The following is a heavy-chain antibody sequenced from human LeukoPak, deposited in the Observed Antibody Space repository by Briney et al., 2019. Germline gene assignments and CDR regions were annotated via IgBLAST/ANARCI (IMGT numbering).Heavy chain of an antibody. CDR1: GFTFRNYP. CDR3: ARSRSGSYFDY. J-gene: IGHJ4*02. V-gene: IGHV3-30-3*01. Sequence: PGRSLRLSCAVSGFTFRNYPMNWVRQTPGKGLEWLAIISYDGSNKYYTDAVKGRFTISRDNAKNSLYLQMNSLRAEDTAVYYCARSRSGSYFDYWGQGSLVTVSS. CDR2: ISYDGSNK. D-gene: IGHD5-12*01.